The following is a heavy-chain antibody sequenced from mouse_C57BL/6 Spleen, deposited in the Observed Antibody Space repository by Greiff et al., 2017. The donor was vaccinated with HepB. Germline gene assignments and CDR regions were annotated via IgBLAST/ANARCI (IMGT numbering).Heavy chain of an antibody. CDR3: ARQVTTRGAMDY. Sequence: EVMLVESGGGLVQPGGSLKLSCAASGFTFSDYYMYWVRQTPEKRLEWVAYISNGGGSTYYPDNVKGRFTISRDNAKNTLYLQMSRLKSEDTAMYYCARQVTTRGAMDYWGQGTSVTVSS. V-gene: IGHV5-12*01. CDR1: GFTFSDYY. J-gene: IGHJ4*01. D-gene: IGHD2-3*01. CDR2: ISNGGGST.